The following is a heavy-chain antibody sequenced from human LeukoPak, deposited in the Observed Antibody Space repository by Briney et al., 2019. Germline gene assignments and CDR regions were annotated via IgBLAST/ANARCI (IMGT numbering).Heavy chain of an antibody. D-gene: IGHD3-9*01. Sequence: GASLRLSCAASGFTFSNYAMSWVRQAPGQGLELVSAITGGGSGIYYADSLKSRSPISRDNSKNTLYLQINILRAEDTAVYYCAKCGDYDVLTGYYVSDYWGQGTLVTVSS. CDR1: GFTFSNYA. J-gene: IGHJ4*02. CDR3: AKCGDYDVLTGYYVSDY. CDR2: ITGGGSGI. V-gene: IGHV3-23*01.